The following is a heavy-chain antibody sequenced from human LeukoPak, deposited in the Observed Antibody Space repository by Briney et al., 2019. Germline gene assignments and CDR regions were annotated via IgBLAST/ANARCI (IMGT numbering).Heavy chain of an antibody. CDR2: ISGSGGST. CDR1: GFTFSSYA. V-gene: IGHV3-23*01. Sequence: GGSLRLSWAASGFTFSSYAMSWFRQAPGKGLEWVSAISGSGGSTYYADSVKGRFTISRDNSKNTLYLQMNSLRAEDTAVYYCAKDPPEVSGGYYWGQGTLVTVSS. CDR3: AKDPPEVSGGYY. D-gene: IGHD2-15*01. J-gene: IGHJ4*02.